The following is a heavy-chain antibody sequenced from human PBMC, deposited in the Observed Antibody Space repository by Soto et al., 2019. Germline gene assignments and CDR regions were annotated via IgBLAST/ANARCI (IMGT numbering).Heavy chain of an antibody. CDR1: GFTFGNYA. Sequence: PGGSLRLSCAASGFTFGNYAMSWVRQAPGKGLEWVSLISGSGGSTYYADSVKGRFTISRDNSKNTLYLQMNSLRAEDTAVYFCAKPPGWYDSSGYLDYWGQGTLVTVSS. V-gene: IGHV3-23*01. CDR2: ISGSGGST. CDR3: AKPPGWYDSSGYLDY. J-gene: IGHJ4*02. D-gene: IGHD3-22*01.